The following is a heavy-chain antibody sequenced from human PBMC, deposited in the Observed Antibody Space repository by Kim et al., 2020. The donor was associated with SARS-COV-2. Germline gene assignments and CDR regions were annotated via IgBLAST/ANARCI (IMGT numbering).Heavy chain of an antibody. CDR3: ARENGRGGSSWYVDY. CDR2: IYYSGST. J-gene: IGHJ4*02. Sequence: SETLSLTCTXSGGSISSYYWSWIRQPPGKGLEWIGYIYYSGSTNYNPSLKSRVTISLDTSKNQFSLKLSSVTAADTAVYYCARENGRGGSSWYVDYWGQGTLVTVSS. D-gene: IGHD6-13*01. V-gene: IGHV4-59*01. CDR1: GGSISSYY.